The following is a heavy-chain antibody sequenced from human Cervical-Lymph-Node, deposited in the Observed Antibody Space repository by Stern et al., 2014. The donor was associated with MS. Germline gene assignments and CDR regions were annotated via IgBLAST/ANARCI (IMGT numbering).Heavy chain of an antibody. D-gene: IGHD2-21*01. CDR2: INSATGDP. CDR1: GYDFRRYA. CDR3: SSRGAGEFGVSPTGS. Sequence: QVQLVQSGSEWKKPGASVKVSCKASGYDFRRYAMNWVRQAPGQGLEWMGWINSATGDPLNAQGFEGRFVFSLDTSVRRAYLQIVSLRTEDTAIYSCSSRGAGEFGVSPTGSWGQGTLFTVPP. V-gene: IGHV7-4-1*01. J-gene: IGHJ5*02.